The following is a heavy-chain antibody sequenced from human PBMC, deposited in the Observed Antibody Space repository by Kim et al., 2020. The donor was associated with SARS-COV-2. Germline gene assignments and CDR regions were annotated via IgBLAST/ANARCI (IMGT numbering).Heavy chain of an antibody. CDR3: ARAYSSGGTYFDY. J-gene: IGHJ4*02. V-gene: IGHV3-21*01. CDR1: GFTFSSYG. D-gene: IGHD6-19*01. Sequence: GGSLRLSCAASGFTFSSYGMNWVRQAPGKGLEWVSSISSSSSYIYYADSVKGRFTISRDNAKNSLYLQMNSLRAEDTAVYYCARAYSSGGTYFDYWGQGTLVTVSS. CDR2: ISSSSSYI.